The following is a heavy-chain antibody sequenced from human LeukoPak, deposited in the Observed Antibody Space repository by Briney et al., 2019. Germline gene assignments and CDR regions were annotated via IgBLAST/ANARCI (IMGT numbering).Heavy chain of an antibody. V-gene: IGHV4-59*01. CDR3: ARGFSGDFYDTTDAFDI. CDR1: GGSINNYY. D-gene: IGHD3-22*01. J-gene: IGHJ3*02. Sequence: SETLSLTCTVSGGSINNYYLSWIRQPPGKELEWIGYFYYSGGTNYNPSLKSRVTISVDTSKNQFSLKLSSVTSADTAVYYCARGFSGDFYDTTDAFDIWGQGTMVTVSS. CDR2: FYYSGGT.